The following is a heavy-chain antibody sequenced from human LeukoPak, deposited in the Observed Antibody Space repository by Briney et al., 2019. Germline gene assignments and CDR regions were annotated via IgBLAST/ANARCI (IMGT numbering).Heavy chain of an antibody. CDR3: AKNRGANYYNYHMDV. J-gene: IGHJ6*03. D-gene: IGHD4/OR15-4a*01. Sequence: PGGSLRLSCAASGFTFSTYAMSWVRQAPGKGLEWLSTIGGGGRDTFYADSVKGRFTVSRDNSKNTLYLQMSSLRAEDTAVYFCAKNRGANYYNYHMDVWGKGTTVTVSS. CDR2: IGGGGRDT. V-gene: IGHV3-23*01. CDR1: GFTFSTYA.